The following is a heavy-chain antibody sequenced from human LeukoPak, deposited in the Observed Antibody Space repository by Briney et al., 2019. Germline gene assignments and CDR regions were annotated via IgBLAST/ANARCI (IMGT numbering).Heavy chain of an antibody. D-gene: IGHD2-8*01. V-gene: IGHV3-30*02. CDR2: IRYDGSNK. J-gene: IGHJ6*03. CDR3: AKAGSHCTNGVCYSHYYYYYMDV. Sequence: GGSLRLSCAASGFTFSSYGMHWVRQAPGKGLEWVAFIRYDGSNKYYADSVKGRFTISRDNSKNTLYLQMNSLRAEDTAVYYCAKAGSHCTNGVCYSHYYYYYMDVWGKGTTVTVSS. CDR1: GFTFSSYG.